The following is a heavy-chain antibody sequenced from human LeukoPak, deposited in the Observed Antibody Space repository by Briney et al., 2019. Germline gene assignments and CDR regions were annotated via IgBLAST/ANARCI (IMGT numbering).Heavy chain of an antibody. J-gene: IGHJ4*02. D-gene: IGHD2-15*01. CDR1: GGSISSSSYY. CDR3: ARVPAVLARPSHFDS. CDR2: IYYSGST. Sequence: SETLSLTCTVSGGSISSSSYYWGWIRQPPGKGLEWIGSIYYSGSTYYNPSLKSRVTISVDTSKNQFSLKLSSVTAADTAGYYCARVPAVLARPSHFDSWGQGPLVTVSP. V-gene: IGHV4-39*07.